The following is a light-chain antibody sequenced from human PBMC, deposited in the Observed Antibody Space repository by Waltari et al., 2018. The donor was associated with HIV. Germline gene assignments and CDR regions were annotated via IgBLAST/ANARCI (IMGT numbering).Light chain of an antibody. CDR3: QQYYDTPRT. CDR1: QNLLYTSNNRNY. Sequence: DIVMTQYTDSLAVSLGERATINCMSSQNLLYTSNNRNYLALYQKKPGQPPKLLIYWASTRNSGVPDRFSGSGSGTDFTLTIRSLQAEDVAFYYCQQYYDTPRTFGQGTKVEVK. CDR2: WAS. J-gene: IGKJ1*01. V-gene: IGKV4-1*01.